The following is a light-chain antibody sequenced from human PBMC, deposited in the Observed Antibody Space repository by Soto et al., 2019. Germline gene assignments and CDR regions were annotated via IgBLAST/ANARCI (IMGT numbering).Light chain of an antibody. CDR2: VNSDGSH. CDR3: QTWGTGIQV. J-gene: IGLJ1*01. CDR1: SGHSSYA. Sequence: QPVLTQSPSASASLGASVKLTCTLSSGHSSYAIAWHQQQQEKGPRYLMKVNSDGSHSKGDGIPDRFSGSSSGAERYLTISSLQYEDEADYYCQTWGTGIQVFGTGTKVTVL. V-gene: IGLV4-69*01.